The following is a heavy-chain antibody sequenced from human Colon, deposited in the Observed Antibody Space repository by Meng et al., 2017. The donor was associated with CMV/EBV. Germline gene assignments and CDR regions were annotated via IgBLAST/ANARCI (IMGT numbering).Heavy chain of an antibody. Sequence: ASVKVSCKTSGYTFNSYYMHWVRQAPGQGLEWMGWINPKSGVANYAQKFQGRVTMTRDTSISTAYMELSRLRSDDTAVYYCARESSGWFDYWGQGTLVTVSS. CDR1: GYTFNSYY. J-gene: IGHJ4*02. CDR3: ARESSGWFDY. CDR2: INPKSGVA. V-gene: IGHV1-2*02. D-gene: IGHD6-19*01.